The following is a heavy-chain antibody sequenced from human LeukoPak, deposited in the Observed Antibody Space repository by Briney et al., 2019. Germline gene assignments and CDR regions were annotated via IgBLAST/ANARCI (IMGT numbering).Heavy chain of an antibody. D-gene: IGHD5-18*01. CDR1: GFPFSNHA. V-gene: IGHV3-23*01. Sequence: GGSLSLSCAASGFPFSNHAMSWVRQGPGKGLELLSAITGTGGSTYYIDSVKGRFTISRDNSRNTVDLEMNSLTAEDTAVYYCAKRDRGYSFGFFDSWGQGALVIVS. CDR2: ITGTGGST. CDR3: AKRDRGYSFGFFDS. J-gene: IGHJ4*02.